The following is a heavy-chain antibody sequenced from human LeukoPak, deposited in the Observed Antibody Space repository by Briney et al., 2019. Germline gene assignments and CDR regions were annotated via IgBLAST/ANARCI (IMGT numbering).Heavy chain of an antibody. CDR2: VYYSGST. J-gene: IGHJ3*02. CDR1: GGSISSYY. Sequence: SETLSLTCTVSGGSISSYYWSWIRQPPGKGLEWIGYVYYSGSTNYNPSLKSRVTISVDTSKNQFSLKLSSVTAADTAVYYCARVENAFDIWGQGTMVTVSS. D-gene: IGHD3-3*01. V-gene: IGHV4-59*01. CDR3: ARVENAFDI.